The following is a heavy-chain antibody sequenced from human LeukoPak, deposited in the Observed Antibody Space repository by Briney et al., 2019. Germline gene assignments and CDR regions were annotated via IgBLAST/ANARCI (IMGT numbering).Heavy chain of an antibody. CDR3: ARDGTRGSYVYEN. J-gene: IGHJ4*02. Sequence: PGGSLKLSCAASGFTFTNYWMSWVRQAPGKGLEWVANIKQDGSEEYYVGSVKGRFTISRDNAKDSLYLQMNSLRADDTAVYYCARDGTRGSYVYENWGLGTLVTVSS. CDR2: IKQDGSEE. CDR1: GFTFTNYW. V-gene: IGHV3-7*04. D-gene: IGHD3-16*01.